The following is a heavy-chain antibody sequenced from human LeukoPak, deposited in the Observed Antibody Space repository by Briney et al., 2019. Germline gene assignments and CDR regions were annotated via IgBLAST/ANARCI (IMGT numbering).Heavy chain of an antibody. Sequence: SETLSLTCTVSGGSISSGSYYWSWIRQPAGKGLEWIGRIYTSGSTNYNPSLKSRVTISVDTSKNQFSLKLSSVTAADTAVYYCARVVPAAGADAFDIWGQGTMVTVSS. V-gene: IGHV4-61*02. D-gene: IGHD2-2*01. CDR1: GGSISSGSYY. J-gene: IGHJ3*02. CDR2: IYTSGST. CDR3: ARVVPAAGADAFDI.